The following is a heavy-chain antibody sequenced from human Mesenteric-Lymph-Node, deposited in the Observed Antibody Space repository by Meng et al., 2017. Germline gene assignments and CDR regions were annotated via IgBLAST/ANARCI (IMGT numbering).Heavy chain of an antibody. J-gene: IGHJ4*02. V-gene: IGHV1-46*01. CDR2: INPSGSSA. D-gene: IGHD7-27*01. CDR1: GYTFTSYG. Sequence: ASVKVSCKASGYTFTSYGISWVRQAPGQGLEWMGIINPSGSSAAYAQSFQGRLTMTRDTSTSTLHMELTSLQFEDTAMYYCARDNWGPDYWGQGTLVTVSS. CDR3: ARDNWGPDY.